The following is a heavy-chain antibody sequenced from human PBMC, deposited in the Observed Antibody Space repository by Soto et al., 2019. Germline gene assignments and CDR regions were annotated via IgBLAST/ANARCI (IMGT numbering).Heavy chain of an antibody. CDR3: ARYLYGDYYYGMDV. D-gene: IGHD4-17*01. CDR1: GFTFISDW. J-gene: IGHJ6*02. CDR2: IKEDGSEK. Sequence: PGXSLRLACVAGGFTFISDWSIWVVQAPGKGLEWVANIKEDGSEKYYVDSLKGRFTISRDNAKNSLYLQMNSLRAEDTAVYYCARYLYGDYYYGMDVWGHGTTVTVSS. V-gene: IGHV3-7*05.